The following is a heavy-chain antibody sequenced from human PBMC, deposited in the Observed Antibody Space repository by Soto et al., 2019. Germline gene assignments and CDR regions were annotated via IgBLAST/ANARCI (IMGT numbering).Heavy chain of an antibody. CDR2: ISGGSGGST. J-gene: IGHJ4*02. CDR1: GFTFSSYA. V-gene: IGHV3-23*01. Sequence: GGSLRLSCAASGFTFSSYAMNWVRQAPGKGLERVSAISGGSGGSTYYADSVKGRFTISRDNSKNTLYLQMNSLRAEDTAVYYCAKAKKKDGGYYFDYWGQGTLVTVAS. D-gene: IGHD3-10*01. CDR3: AKAKKKDGGYYFDY.